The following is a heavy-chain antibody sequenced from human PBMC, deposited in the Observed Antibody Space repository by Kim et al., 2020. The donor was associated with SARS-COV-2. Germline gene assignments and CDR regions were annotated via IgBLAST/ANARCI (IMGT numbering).Heavy chain of an antibody. CDR1: GYTFSSYD. V-gene: IGHV1-8*01. Sequence: ASVKVSCKASGYTFSSYDINWVRQATGQGLEWLGWMNPNSGNTGYAEKFRGRVTMTREISTSTAYMELSSLTSEDTAVYYCTRHRSGHNDNWFDPWGRGTPVTVSS. D-gene: IGHD6-19*01. CDR3: TRHRSGHNDNWFDP. J-gene: IGHJ5*02. CDR2: MNPNSGNT.